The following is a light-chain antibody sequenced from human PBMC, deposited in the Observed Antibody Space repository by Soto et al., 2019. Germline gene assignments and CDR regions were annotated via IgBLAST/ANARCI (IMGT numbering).Light chain of an antibody. CDR1: SSDVGGYNY. CDR2: EVS. CDR3: NSYTSKSTGV. J-gene: IGLJ1*01. Sequence: QSALTQPASVSGSPGQSITISCTGTSSDVGGYNYVSWYQQHPDKAPKLIIYEVSNRPSGVSNRFSGSKSGNTASLTISGLQADDEADYYCNSYTSKSTGVFGTGTKLTVL. V-gene: IGLV2-14*01.